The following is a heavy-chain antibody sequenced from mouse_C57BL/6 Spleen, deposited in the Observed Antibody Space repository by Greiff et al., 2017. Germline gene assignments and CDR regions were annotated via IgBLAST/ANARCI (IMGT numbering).Heavy chain of an antibody. CDR2: IHPNSGST. J-gene: IGHJ4*01. CDR1: GYTFTSYW. Sequence: VQLQQSGAELVRPGSSVKLSCKASGYTFTSYWMHWVKQRPGQGLEWIGMIHPNSGSTNYNEKFKSKATLTVDKSSSTAYMQLSSLTSEDSSVYYCARVPFTTPLYDAMDYWGQGTSVTVSS. CDR3: ARVPFTTPLYDAMDY. D-gene: IGHD1-1*01. V-gene: IGHV1-64*01.